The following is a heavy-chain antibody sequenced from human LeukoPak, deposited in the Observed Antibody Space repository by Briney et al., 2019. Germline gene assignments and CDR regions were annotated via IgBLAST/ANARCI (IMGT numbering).Heavy chain of an antibody. D-gene: IGHD2-2*03. Sequence: GESLKISCKASGYSFSFSWIGWVRQRPGKGLEWMGIIYVGDSDTRYSPSFQGQVTISVDRSTSTACLQWSSLKASDSAMYYCARPVGSGYCSSTSCYGYYFNDWGQGTLVTVSS. CDR1: GYSFSFSW. CDR3: ARPVGSGYCSSTSCYGYYFND. V-gene: IGHV5-51*01. CDR2: IYVGDSDT. J-gene: IGHJ4*02.